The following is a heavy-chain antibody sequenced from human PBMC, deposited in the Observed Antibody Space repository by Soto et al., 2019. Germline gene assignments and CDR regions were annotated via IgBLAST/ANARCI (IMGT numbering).Heavy chain of an antibody. CDR1: GYTFTSYG. J-gene: IGHJ4*02. D-gene: IGHD2-2*01. CDR3: ARVGGYCSITSCYPNDY. CDR2: ISAYNGNT. V-gene: IGHV1-18*01. Sequence: QVQLVQSGAEVKKPGASVKVSCKASGYTFTSYGISWVRQAPGHGLEWMGWISAYNGNTNYAQKLQGRVTMTTDTSTSTTYTELRSLRSDDTAVYYCARVGGYCSITSCYPNDYWSQGTLLTVSS.